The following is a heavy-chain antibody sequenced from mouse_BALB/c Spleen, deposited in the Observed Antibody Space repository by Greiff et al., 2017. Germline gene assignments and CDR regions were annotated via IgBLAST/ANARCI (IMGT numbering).Heavy chain of an antibody. Sequence: QVHVKQSGAELVRPGVSVKISCKGSGYTFTDYAMHWVKQSHAKSLEWIGVISTYYGDASYNQKFKGKATMTVDKSSSTAYLQLSSLTSEDTAVYYCARTYDYDWFAYWGQGTLVTVSA. D-gene: IGHD2-4*01. CDR3: ARTYDYDWFAY. J-gene: IGHJ3*01. CDR1: GYTFTDYA. CDR2: ISTYYGDA. V-gene: IGHV1-67*01.